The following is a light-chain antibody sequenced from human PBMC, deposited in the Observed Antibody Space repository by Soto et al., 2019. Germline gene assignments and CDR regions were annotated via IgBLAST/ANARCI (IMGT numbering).Light chain of an antibody. Sequence: EIVLTQSPGTLSLSPGERATLSCRASQSVSSSYLAWYQQKPGQAPRLLIHGVSTRATGFPDRFSGSGSGTDFTLTISRLEPEDFAVYYCQQYVTSPYIFGQGTKLEIK. J-gene: IGKJ2*01. V-gene: IGKV3-20*01. CDR2: GVS. CDR1: QSVSSSY. CDR3: QQYVTSPYI.